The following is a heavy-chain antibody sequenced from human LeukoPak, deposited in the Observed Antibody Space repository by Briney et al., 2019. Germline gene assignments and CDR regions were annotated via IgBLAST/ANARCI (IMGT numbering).Heavy chain of an antibody. CDR1: GFTFSSYA. Sequence: PGRSLRLSYAASGFTFSSYAMHWVRQAPGKGLEWVAVISYDGSNKYYADSVKGRFTISRGNSKNTLYLQMNSLRAEDTAVYYCARATRGVVTGTWFDPWGQGTLVTVSS. J-gene: IGHJ5*02. CDR3: ARATRGVVTGTWFDP. V-gene: IGHV3-30*04. D-gene: IGHD2-21*02. CDR2: ISYDGSNK.